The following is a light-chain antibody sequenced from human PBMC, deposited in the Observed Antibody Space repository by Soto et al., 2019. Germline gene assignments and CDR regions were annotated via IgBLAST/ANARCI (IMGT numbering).Light chain of an antibody. Sequence: DIQMTQSPSSLSASVGDRVTITSRASQSISSYLNWYQQKPGKAPKLLIYAASSLQSGVPSRFSGSGSGTDFTLTISSLQPEDFATYYCQQSYSTPPMFGQGTKVDIK. CDR1: QSISSY. CDR3: QQSYSTPPM. J-gene: IGKJ1*01. V-gene: IGKV1-39*01. CDR2: AAS.